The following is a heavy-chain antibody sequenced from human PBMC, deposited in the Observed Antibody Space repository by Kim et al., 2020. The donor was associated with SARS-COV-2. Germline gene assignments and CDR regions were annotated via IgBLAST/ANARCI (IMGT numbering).Heavy chain of an antibody. CDR3: ARGVLLLNYYDSSGYPRTRDYYGMDV. Sequence: SETLSLTCAVYGGSFSGYYWSWIRQPPGKGLEWIGEINHSGSTNYNPSLKSRVTISVDTSKNQFSLKLSSVTAADTAVYYCARGVLLLNYYDSSGYPRTRDYYGMDVWGQGTTVTVSS. J-gene: IGHJ6*02. V-gene: IGHV4-34*01. CDR1: GGSFSGYY. CDR2: INHSGST. D-gene: IGHD3-22*01.